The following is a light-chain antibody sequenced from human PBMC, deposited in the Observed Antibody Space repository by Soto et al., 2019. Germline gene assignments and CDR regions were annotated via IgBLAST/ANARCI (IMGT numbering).Light chain of an antibody. Sequence: QSALTQPASVSGSPGQSIAISCTGSSSDVGGYNYVSWYQQHPGKAPKLMIYDVSYRPSGVSDRFSGSKSGNTASLTISGLQPEDEAENYCSSYTRSSTVLFGGGTKLTVL. J-gene: IGLJ2*01. CDR1: SSDVGGYNY. CDR2: DVS. CDR3: SSYTRSSTVL. V-gene: IGLV2-14*01.